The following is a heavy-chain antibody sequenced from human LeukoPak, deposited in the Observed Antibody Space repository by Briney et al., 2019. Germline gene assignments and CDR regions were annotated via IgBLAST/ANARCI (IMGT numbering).Heavy chain of an antibody. J-gene: IGHJ4*02. CDR2: ISSSGSTK. CDR3: VKSASAGWYTFDY. Sequence: PGGSLRLSCAASGFSFSSYEMNWVRQAPGKGLEWVSYISSSGSTKEYADSVKGRFTISRDNSKNTLSLQMNSLRAEDTAVYYCVKSASAGWYTFDYWGQGTLVTVSS. D-gene: IGHD6-19*01. CDR1: GFSFSSYE. V-gene: IGHV3-48*03.